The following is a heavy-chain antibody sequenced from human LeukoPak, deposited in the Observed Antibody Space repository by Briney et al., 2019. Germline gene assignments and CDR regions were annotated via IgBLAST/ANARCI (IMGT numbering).Heavy chain of an antibody. CDR3: ARQAYYYDSSGYYFGDGAFDI. V-gene: IGHV4-59*08. J-gene: IGHJ3*02. CDR2: IYYSGST. CDR1: GGSISSYY. Sequence: PSETLSLTCTVSGGSISSYYWNWIRQPPGKGLEWIGYIYYSGSTNYNPSLKSRVTISVDTSKNQFSLKLSSVTAADTAVYYCARQAYYYDSSGYYFGDGAFDIWGQGTMVTVSS. D-gene: IGHD3-22*01.